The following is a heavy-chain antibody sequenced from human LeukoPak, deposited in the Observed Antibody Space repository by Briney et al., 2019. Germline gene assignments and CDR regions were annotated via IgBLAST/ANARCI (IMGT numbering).Heavy chain of an antibody. V-gene: IGHV3-21*04. CDR1: GFXFSNLA. J-gene: IGHJ6*02. D-gene: IGHD4/OR15-4a*01. CDR3: ARDNTGAMDV. CDR2: IVGSSST. Sequence: GGSLRLSCAASGFXFSNLAITWVRQAPGKGLEWVSSIVGSSSTYYADSLKGRFTISRDNATNSLYLQMNSLRAEDTAVYYCARDNTGAMDVWGQGTTVTVSS.